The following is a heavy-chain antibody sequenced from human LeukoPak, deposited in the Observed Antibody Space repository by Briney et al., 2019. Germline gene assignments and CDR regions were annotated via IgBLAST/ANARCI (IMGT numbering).Heavy chain of an antibody. CDR2: IYYSGST. Sequence: PSETLSLTCTVSGGSISSSSYYWGWIRQPPGKGLEWIGNIYYSGSTYYSPSLKSRVTISVDTSKNQFSLKMRSVTAADTAVYYCARAYYYDSSGYYQPHSDYWGQGTLVTVSS. CDR1: GGSISSSSYY. D-gene: IGHD3-22*01. J-gene: IGHJ4*02. V-gene: IGHV4-39*07. CDR3: ARAYYYDSSGYYQPHSDY.